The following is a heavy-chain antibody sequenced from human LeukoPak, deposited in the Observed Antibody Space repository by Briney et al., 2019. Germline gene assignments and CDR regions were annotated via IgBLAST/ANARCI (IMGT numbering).Heavy chain of an antibody. J-gene: IGHJ4*02. D-gene: IGHD2-21*01. CDR2: IKADGSEK. Sequence: PGGSLRLSCAASGFPFSNRWMRWVRQAPGKRLEWVANIKADGSEKYYVDSVKGRFTVSRDNAKNSLYLQMNSLRAEDTGLYYCARYCGGDSCFDYWGRGTLVSVSS. V-gene: IGHV3-7*04. CDR3: ARYCGGDSCFDY. CDR1: GFPFSNRW.